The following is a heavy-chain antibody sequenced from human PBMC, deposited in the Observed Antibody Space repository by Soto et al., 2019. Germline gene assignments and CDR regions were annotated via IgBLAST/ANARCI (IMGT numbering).Heavy chain of an antibody. CDR2: SIPIFGTA. V-gene: IGHV1-69*01. CDR3: ARGRGYSGDDHYSYFDMDV. Sequence: QVQLVQSGAEVKKPASSVKVSCKASGGTFNNYPITWVRQAPGEGLEWMGGSIPIFGTANYAQNFQGRVTISVDESTSTAYMEVSSLSSEDTAVYFCARGRGYSGDDHYSYFDMDVGGQGTTVTVSS. D-gene: IGHD5-12*01. J-gene: IGHJ6*02. CDR1: GGTFNNYP.